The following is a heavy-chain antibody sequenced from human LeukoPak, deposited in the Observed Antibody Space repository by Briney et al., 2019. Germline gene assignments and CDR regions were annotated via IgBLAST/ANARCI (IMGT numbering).Heavy chain of an antibody. Sequence: SQTLSLTCTVSGGSISSGDYYWSWIRQPPGKGLEWIGYIYYSGSTYYNPSLKSRVTISVDTSKNQFSLKLSSVTAADTAVYYCARPCMSGNDAFDIWGQGTMVTVSS. J-gene: IGHJ3*02. CDR1: GGSISSGDYY. CDR2: IYYSGST. CDR3: ARPCMSGNDAFDI. D-gene: IGHD3-10*02. V-gene: IGHV4-30-4*01.